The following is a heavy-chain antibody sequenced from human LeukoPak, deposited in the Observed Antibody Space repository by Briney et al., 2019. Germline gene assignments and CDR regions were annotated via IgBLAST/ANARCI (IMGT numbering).Heavy chain of an antibody. V-gene: IGHV1-18*01. CDR1: GYTLTSHG. D-gene: IGHD2-15*01. J-gene: IGHJ4*02. CDR2: IDTDNGNT. Sequence: ASVKVSCKASGYTLTSHGISWVRQAPGQGLEWLGWIDTDNGNTHYAQKFQVRVTMTTDTSTSTVYMELRSLRSDDTAVYYCARDVCPSGGSCYLGIWGQGTLVTVSS. CDR3: ARDVCPSGGSCYLGI.